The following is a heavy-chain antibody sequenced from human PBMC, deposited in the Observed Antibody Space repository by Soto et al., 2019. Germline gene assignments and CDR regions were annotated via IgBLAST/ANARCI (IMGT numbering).Heavy chain of an antibody. D-gene: IGHD2-15*01. Sequence: QVQLVESGGGVVQPGRSLRLSCAASGFTFSSYAMHWVRQAPGKGLEWVAVISYDGSNKYYADSVKGRFTISRDNSKNPLYLQMNSLRAEDTAVYYCARGPAKVVAATPSDYWGQGTLVTVSS. CDR2: ISYDGSNK. CDR3: ARGPAKVVAATPSDY. J-gene: IGHJ4*02. CDR1: GFTFSSYA. V-gene: IGHV3-30-3*01.